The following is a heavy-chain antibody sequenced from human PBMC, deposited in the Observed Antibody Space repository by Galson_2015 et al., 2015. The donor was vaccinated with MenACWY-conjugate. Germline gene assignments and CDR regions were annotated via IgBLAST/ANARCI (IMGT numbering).Heavy chain of an antibody. CDR2: ISSRSSTI. D-gene: IGHD3-9*01. V-gene: IGHV3-48*02. CDR1: GFTFSTYS. CDR3: AREEPNRLTGLDY. J-gene: IGHJ4*02. Sequence: SLRLSCAASGFTFSTYSMNWVRQAPGKGLEWVSYISSRSSTIYYADSVKGQFTISRDNAKNSLYLEMNSLRDEDTAVYYCAREEPNRLTGLDYWGQGTLVTVSS.